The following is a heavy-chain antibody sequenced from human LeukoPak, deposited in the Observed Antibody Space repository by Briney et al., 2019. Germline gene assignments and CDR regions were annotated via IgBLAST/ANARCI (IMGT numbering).Heavy chain of an antibody. D-gene: IGHD3-3*01. J-gene: IGHJ6*04. Sequence: SETLSLTCAVYGGSFSGYYWSWIRQPPGKGLEWIGEINHSGSTNYNPSLKSRVTISVDTSKIQLSLKLSSVTAADTAVYYCARVFPVLRFLEWLPADVWGKGTTVTVSS. CDR1: GGSFSGYY. CDR2: INHSGST. V-gene: IGHV4-34*01. CDR3: ARVFPVLRFLEWLPADV.